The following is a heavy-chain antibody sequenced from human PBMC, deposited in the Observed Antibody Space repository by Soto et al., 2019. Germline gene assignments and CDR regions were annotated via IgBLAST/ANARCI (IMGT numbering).Heavy chain of an antibody. CDR1: GYTFTSYG. D-gene: IGHD2-2*01. CDR3: ARGYQPLDV. CDR2: INPNSGST. Sequence: ASVKVSCKASGYTFTSYGISWVRQAPGQGLEWMGWINPNSGSTNYAQKFQGWVTMTRDTSTSTAYMELSSLRSEDTAVYYCARGYQPLDVWGQGTTVTVSS. J-gene: IGHJ6*02. V-gene: IGHV1-18*01.